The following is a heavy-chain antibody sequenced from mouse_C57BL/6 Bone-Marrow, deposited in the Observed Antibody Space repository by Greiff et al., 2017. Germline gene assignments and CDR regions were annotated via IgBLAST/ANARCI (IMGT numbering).Heavy chain of an antibody. CDR2: IYPGDGDT. CDR3: ARGGGYYAWFAY. CDR1: GYAFSSYW. V-gene: IGHV1-80*01. J-gene: IGHJ3*01. D-gene: IGHD2-3*01. Sequence: QVQLQQSGAELVKPGASVTISCKASGYAFSSYWMNWVKQRPGKGLEWIGQIYPGDGDTNYNGKFKGKATLTADKSSSPAYMQLSSLTSEDSAVYFCARGGGYYAWFAYWGQGTLVTVSA.